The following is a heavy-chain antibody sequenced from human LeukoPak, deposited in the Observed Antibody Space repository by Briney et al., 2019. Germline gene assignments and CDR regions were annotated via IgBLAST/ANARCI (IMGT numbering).Heavy chain of an antibody. Sequence: PSETLSLTRAVSGGSISSGGYSWSWIRQPPGRGLEWIGYIYHSGSTYYNPSLKSRVTISVDRSKNQFSLKLSSVTAADTAVYYCAREVRGNNGYWFDPWGQGTLVTVSS. CDR3: AREVRGNNGYWFDP. CDR1: GGSISSGGYS. J-gene: IGHJ5*02. CDR2: IYHSGST. D-gene: IGHD3-10*01. V-gene: IGHV4-30-2*01.